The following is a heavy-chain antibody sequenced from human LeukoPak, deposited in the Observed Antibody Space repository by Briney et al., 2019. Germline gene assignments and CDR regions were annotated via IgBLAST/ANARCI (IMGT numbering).Heavy chain of an antibody. J-gene: IGHJ5*02. Sequence: PGGSLRLSCAASAFTFTSYSMNWVRQAPGKGLEWVSYISSGSSTIYYADSVKGRFTISRDNAKSSLYLQMNSLRAEDTAVYYCARGLYSSSWYPDWFDPWGQGTLVTVSS. V-gene: IGHV3-48*04. CDR2: ISSGSSTI. CDR3: ARGLYSSSWYPDWFDP. D-gene: IGHD6-13*01. CDR1: AFTFTSYS.